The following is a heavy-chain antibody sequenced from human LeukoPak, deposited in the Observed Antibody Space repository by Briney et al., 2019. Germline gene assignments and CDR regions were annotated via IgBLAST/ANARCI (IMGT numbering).Heavy chain of an antibody. CDR2: ISGSGGST. CDR3: AKGMGNRTPRSFDY. CDR1: GFTFGSYA. J-gene: IGHJ4*02. Sequence: PGGSLRLSCAASGFTFGSYAMSWVRQAPGKGLEWVSVISGSGGSTYYADSVKGRFTISRDNSKNTLYLQMNSLRAEDTDTAVYYCAKGMGNRTPRSFDYWGQGTLVTVFS. D-gene: IGHD1-14*01. V-gene: IGHV3-23*01.